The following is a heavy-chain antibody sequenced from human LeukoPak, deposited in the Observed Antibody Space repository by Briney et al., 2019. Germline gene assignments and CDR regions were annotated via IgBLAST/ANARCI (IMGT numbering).Heavy chain of an antibody. J-gene: IGHJ4*02. CDR3: ARVDAYYDFWSGYPYYFDY. V-gene: IGHV1-18*01. D-gene: IGHD3-3*01. Sequence: ASVKVSCKASGYTFTSYGISWVRRAPGQGLEWMGWISAYNGNTNYAQKLQGRVTMTTDTSTSTAYMELRSLRSDDTAVYYCARVDAYYDFWSGYPYYFDYWGQGTLVTVSS. CDR1: GYTFTSYG. CDR2: ISAYNGNT.